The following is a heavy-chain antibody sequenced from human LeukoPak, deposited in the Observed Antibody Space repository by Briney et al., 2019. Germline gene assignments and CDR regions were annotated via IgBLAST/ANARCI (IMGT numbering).Heavy chain of an antibody. Sequence: SETLSLTCAVSGGSISGSSYYWAWIRQPPGKGLEWIGSGFYSGSAYYNPSLESRLTISVDTSKNQFSLDLSSVTAADTAVYYCARLRGAMTPVTSDFDYWGQGTLVTVSS. V-gene: IGHV4-39*01. CDR1: GGSISGSSYY. CDR3: ARLRGAMTPVTSDFDY. J-gene: IGHJ4*02. CDR2: GFYSGSA. D-gene: IGHD4-17*01.